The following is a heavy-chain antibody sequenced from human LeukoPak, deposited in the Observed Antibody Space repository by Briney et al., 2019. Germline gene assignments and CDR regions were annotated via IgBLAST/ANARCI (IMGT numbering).Heavy chain of an antibody. Sequence: SETLSLTCAVYGGSFSGYYWSWIRQPPGKGLEWIGEINHSGSTNYNPSLKSRVTISVDTSKNQFSLKLSSVTAADTAVYYCARHSDAVGATTFDYWGQGTLVTVSS. CDR2: INHSGST. J-gene: IGHJ4*02. V-gene: IGHV4-34*01. CDR3: ARHSDAVGATTFDY. CDR1: GGSFSGYY. D-gene: IGHD1-26*01.